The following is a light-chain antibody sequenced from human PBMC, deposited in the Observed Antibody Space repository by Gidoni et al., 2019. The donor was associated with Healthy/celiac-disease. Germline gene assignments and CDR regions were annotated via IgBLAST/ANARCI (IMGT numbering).Light chain of an antibody. CDR1: QSVSSY. CDR2: DAS. Sequence: EIVFTQSPATLSLSPGERATLSCRASQSVSSYLAWYQQKPGQAPRRLIYDASNRATGIPARFSGSGSGTDFTLTISSLEPEDFAVYYCQQRSNWLFTFGPGTKVDIK. CDR3: QQRSNWLFT. V-gene: IGKV3-11*01. J-gene: IGKJ3*01.